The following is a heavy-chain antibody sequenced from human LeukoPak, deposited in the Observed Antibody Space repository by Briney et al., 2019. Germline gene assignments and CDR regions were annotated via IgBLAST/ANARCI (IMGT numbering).Heavy chain of an antibody. V-gene: IGHV3-30*04. CDR2: ISYDGSNK. Sequence: GRSLRLSCAASGFTFSSYAMHWVRQAPGKGLEWVAVISYDGSNKYYADSVKGRFTISRDNSKNTLHLQMNSLRAEDTAVYYCARGYCSGGSCFYYYYYMDVWGKGTTVTISS. CDR1: GFTFSSYA. CDR3: ARGYCSGGSCFYYYYYMDV. J-gene: IGHJ6*03. D-gene: IGHD2-15*01.